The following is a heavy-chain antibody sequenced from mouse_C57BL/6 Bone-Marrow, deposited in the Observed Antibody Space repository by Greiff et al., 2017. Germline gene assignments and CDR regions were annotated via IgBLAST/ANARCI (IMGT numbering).Heavy chain of an antibody. J-gene: IGHJ2*01. CDR2: INPGSGGT. CDR1: GYAFTNYL. Sequence: QVQLQQSGAELVRPGTSVKVSCKASGYAFTNYLIEWIGVINPGSGGTNYNEKFKGKATLTADKSSSTAYMQLSSLTSEDSAVYFCARERERLYFDYWGQGTTLTVSS. V-gene: IGHV1-54*01. CDR3: ARERERLYFDY.